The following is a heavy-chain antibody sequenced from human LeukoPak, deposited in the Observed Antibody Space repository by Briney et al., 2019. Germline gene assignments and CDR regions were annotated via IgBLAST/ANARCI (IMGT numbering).Heavy chain of an antibody. J-gene: IGHJ4*02. CDR2: INSDGSST. V-gene: IGHV3-74*01. D-gene: IGHD6-13*01. Sequence: GGSLRLSCAASGFTFSSYWMHWVRQAPGKGLVWVSRINSDGSSTSYADSVKGRFTISRDNAKNTQYLQMNSLRAEDTAVYYCASGKKYSSSWTYWGQGTLVTVSS. CDR3: ASGKKYSSSWTY. CDR1: GFTFSSYW.